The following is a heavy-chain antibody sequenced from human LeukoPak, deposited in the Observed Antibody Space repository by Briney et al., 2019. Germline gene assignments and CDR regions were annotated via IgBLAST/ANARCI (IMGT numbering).Heavy chain of an antibody. CDR1: GGSISSYY. Sequence: PSETLSLTCTVSGGSISSYYWSWIRQPPGKGLEWIGYIYYSGSTNYNPSLKSRVTISVDTSKNQFSLKLSSVTAADTAVYYCARVQTVFPHGSGYYGRLYNWFDPWGQGTLVTVSS. CDR3: ARVQTVFPHGSGYYGRLYNWFDP. J-gene: IGHJ5*02. CDR2: IYYSGST. D-gene: IGHD3-22*01. V-gene: IGHV4-59*01.